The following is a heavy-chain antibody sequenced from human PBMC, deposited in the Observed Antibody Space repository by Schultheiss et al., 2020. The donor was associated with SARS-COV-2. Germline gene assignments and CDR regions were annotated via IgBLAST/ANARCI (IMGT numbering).Heavy chain of an antibody. CDR3: ARAMYSSGWYDY. Sequence: SETLSLTCTVSGGSISSYYWSWIRQPPGKGLEWIGYIYYSGSTNYNPSLKSRVTISVDTSKNQFSLKLSSLTAADTAVYYCARAMYSSGWYDYWGQGTLVTVSS. CDR1: GGSISSYY. D-gene: IGHD6-19*01. CDR2: IYYSGST. V-gene: IGHV4-59*01. J-gene: IGHJ4*02.